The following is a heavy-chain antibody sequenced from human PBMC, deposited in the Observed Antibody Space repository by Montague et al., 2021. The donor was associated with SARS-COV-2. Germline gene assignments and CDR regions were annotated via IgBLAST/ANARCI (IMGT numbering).Heavy chain of an antibody. CDR1: SGSLSNYY. V-gene: IGHV4-4*09. J-gene: IGHJ4*02. CDR3: ARNMAY. Sequence: SETLSLTCTASSGSLSNYYWSWIRQSPDKGLEWIGYMYETGNMIYNPSLRSRVSISADTSKSQFSLRPTSVTAADSARYYCARNMAYWGQGVLVTV. CDR2: MYETGNM. D-gene: IGHD2/OR15-2a*01.